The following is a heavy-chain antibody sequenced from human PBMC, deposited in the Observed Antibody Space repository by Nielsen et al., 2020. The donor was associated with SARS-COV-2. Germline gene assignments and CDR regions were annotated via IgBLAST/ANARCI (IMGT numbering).Heavy chain of an antibody. CDR3: ARGPITICGVVRGPDYFDY. D-gene: IGHD3-3*01. V-gene: IGHV3-33*01. CDR1: GFTFSSYG. CDR2: IWYDGSNK. Sequence: GESLKISCAASGFTFSSYGMHWVRQAPGKGLEWVAVIWYDGSNKYYADSVKGRFTISRDNSKNTLYLQMNSLRAEDTAVYYCARGPITICGVVRGPDYFDYWGQGTLVTVSS. J-gene: IGHJ4*02.